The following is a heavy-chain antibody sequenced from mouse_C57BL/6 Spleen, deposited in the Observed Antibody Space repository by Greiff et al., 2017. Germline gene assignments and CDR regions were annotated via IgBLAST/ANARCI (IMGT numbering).Heavy chain of an antibody. J-gene: IGHJ4*01. Sequence: VKLQESGAELVRPGTSVKVSCKASGYAFTNYLIEWVKQRPGQGLEWIGVINPGSGGTNYNEKFKGKATLTADKSSSTAYMQLSSLTSEDSAVYFCARRDGYYGAMDYWGQGTSVTVSS. D-gene: IGHD2-3*01. CDR3: ARRDGYYGAMDY. V-gene: IGHV1-54*01. CDR1: GYAFTNYL. CDR2: INPGSGGT.